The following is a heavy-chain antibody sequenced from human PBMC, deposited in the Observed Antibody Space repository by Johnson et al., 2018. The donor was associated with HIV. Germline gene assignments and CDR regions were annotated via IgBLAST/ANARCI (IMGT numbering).Heavy chain of an antibody. CDR2: IWFDGSNK. Sequence: QVQLVESGGGVAQPGRSLRLSCAASGFTFSNCGMHWVRQAPGKGLEWVAVIWFDGSNKYYGDSVKGRFTISRDNSKNTVYLQMNSLRAEDTAVYYCARRAATFDAFDIWGQGTMVTVS. CDR1: GFTFSNCG. V-gene: IGHV3-33*01. J-gene: IGHJ3*02. D-gene: IGHD6-13*01. CDR3: ARRAATFDAFDI.